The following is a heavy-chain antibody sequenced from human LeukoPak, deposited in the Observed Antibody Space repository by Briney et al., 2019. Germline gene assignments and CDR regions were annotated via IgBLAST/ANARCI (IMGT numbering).Heavy chain of an antibody. J-gene: IGHJ4*02. Sequence: ASVKVSCNASAYSFTGYYMHWVRQAPGQGLEWMGIINPSGGSTSYAQKFQGRVTMTRDMSTSTVYMELSSLRSEDTAVYYCARDLGSNDHDGYWGQGTLVTVSS. CDR1: AYSFTGYY. D-gene: IGHD4-11*01. V-gene: IGHV1-46*01. CDR3: ARDLGSNDHDGY. CDR2: INPSGGST.